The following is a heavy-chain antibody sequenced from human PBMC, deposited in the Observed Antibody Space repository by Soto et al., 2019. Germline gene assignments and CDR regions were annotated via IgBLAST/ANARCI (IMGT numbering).Heavy chain of an antibody. CDR1: GFTFSNYD. CDR2: ISFDGNKK. CDR3: AREGIAMANDAFDI. V-gene: IGHV3-30-3*01. Sequence: PGGSLRLSCAASGFTFSNYDMHWVRQAPGKGLEWVAVISFDGNKKDYADSVKGRFTISRDNSKNTLYLQMNSLRADDAAVYYCAREGIAMANDAFDIWGQGTMVTVSS. D-gene: IGHD5-18*01. J-gene: IGHJ3*02.